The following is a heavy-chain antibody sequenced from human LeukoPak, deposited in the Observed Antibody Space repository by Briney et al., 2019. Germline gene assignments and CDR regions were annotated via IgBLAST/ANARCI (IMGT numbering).Heavy chain of an antibody. V-gene: IGHV4-59*12. CDR2: IYSSGST. Sequence: SSETLSLTCTVSGGSINYYYWSWIRQPPGKALEWIGYIYSSGSTDYNPSLKSRVTISVDTSKNQFSLKLSSVTAADTAVYYCARRGGAMIVYYFDYWGQGTLVTVSS. J-gene: IGHJ4*02. CDR3: ARRGGAMIVYYFDY. CDR1: GGSINYYY. D-gene: IGHD3-22*01.